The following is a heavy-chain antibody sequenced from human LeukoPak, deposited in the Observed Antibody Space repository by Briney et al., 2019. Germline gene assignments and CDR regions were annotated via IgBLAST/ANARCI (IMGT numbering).Heavy chain of an antibody. CDR3: ANRGRRYCSSTSCYTGAHFDY. CDR2: ISFDGSDK. D-gene: IGHD2-2*02. J-gene: IGHJ4*02. CDR1: GFTFSSYA. Sequence: GGSLRLSCAAFGFTFSSYAMHWVRQAPGKGLEWVSVISFDGSDKYYADSVKGRFTISRDNSKNTLYLQMNSLRAEDTAVYYCANRGRRYCSSTSCYTGAHFDYWGQGTLVTVSS. V-gene: IGHV3-30-3*01.